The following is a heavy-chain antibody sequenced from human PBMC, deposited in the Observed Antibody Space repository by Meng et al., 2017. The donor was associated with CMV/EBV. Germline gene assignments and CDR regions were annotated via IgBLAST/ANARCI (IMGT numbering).Heavy chain of an antibody. CDR1: GFTFSDYY. V-gene: IGHV3-11*04. Sequence: GESLKISCAASGFTFSDYYMSWIRQAPGKGLEWVSYISSSGDVIYYADSVKGRFTISRDNAKNSLYLQMNSLRAEDTAVYYCARDRYYDFWSGYHQGDAFDVWGQGTLVTVSS. CDR3: ARDRYYDFWSGYHQGDAFDV. J-gene: IGHJ3*01. CDR2: ISSSGDVI. D-gene: IGHD3-3*01.